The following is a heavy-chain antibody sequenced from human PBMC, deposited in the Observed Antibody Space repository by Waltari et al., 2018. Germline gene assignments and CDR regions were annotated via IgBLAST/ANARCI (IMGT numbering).Heavy chain of an antibody. CDR1: GYPFNDYY. CDR3: ARVLSYYYDSSGYYFDY. Sequence: QVQLVQSGAEVKKPGASVRVSCKASGYPFNDYYMHWVRQAPGQGLEWMGWINPNSGGTNYAQKFQGRVTMTRDTSISTASMELSRLRSDDTAVYYCARVLSYYYDSSGYYFDYWGQGTLVTVSS. CDR2: INPNSGGT. J-gene: IGHJ4*02. D-gene: IGHD3-22*01. V-gene: IGHV1-2*02.